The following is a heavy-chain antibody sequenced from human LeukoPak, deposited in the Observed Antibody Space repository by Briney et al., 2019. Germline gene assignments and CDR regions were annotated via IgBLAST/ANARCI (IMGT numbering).Heavy chain of an antibody. CDR2: INHSGST. V-gene: IGHV4-34*01. CDR3: ARTTTLPYYYYYYMDV. CDR1: GGSFSGYY. J-gene: IGHJ6*03. D-gene: IGHD1-1*01. Sequence: SETLSLTXAVYGGSFSGYYWSWIRQPPGKGLEWIGEINHSGSTNYTPSLKSRVTISVDTSKNQFSLKLSSVTAADTAVYYCARTTTLPYYYYYYMDVWGKGTTVTVSS.